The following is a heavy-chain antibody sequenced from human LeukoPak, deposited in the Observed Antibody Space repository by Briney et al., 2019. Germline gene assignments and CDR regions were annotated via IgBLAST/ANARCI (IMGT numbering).Heavy chain of an antibody. CDR3: VKVEYYESSGYLNY. J-gene: IGHJ4*02. CDR2: ISHDGSNK. V-gene: IGHV3-30*18. D-gene: IGHD3-22*01. Sequence: GGSLRLSCGASGFTFSSYGMHWVRQAPGKGLEWVAVISHDGSNKYYADSVKGRFTISRDNSKNTLYLQMNSLRAEDTAVYYCVKVEYYESSGYLNYWGQGTLVTVSS. CDR1: GFTFSSYG.